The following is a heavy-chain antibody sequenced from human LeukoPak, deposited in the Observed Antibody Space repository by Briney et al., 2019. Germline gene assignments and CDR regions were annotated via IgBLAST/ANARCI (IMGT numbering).Heavy chain of an antibody. CDR3: ARHSSSPYYYYYGMDV. V-gene: IGHV4-39*01. D-gene: IGHD6-13*01. Sequence: SETLSLTCTVSGGSISSSSYYWGWIRQPPGKGLEWIGSIYYSGSTYYNPSFKSRVTISVDTSKNQFSLKLSSVTAADTAVYYCARHSSSPYYYYYGMDVWGQGTTVTVSS. CDR1: GGSISSSSYY. CDR2: IYYSGST. J-gene: IGHJ6*02.